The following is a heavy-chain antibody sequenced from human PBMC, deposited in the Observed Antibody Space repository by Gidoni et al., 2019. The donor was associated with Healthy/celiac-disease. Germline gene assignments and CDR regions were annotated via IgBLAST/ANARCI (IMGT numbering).Heavy chain of an antibody. CDR2: ISSSSSTI. Sequence: EVQLVESGGGLVQPGGSLRLSCAASGFTFSSYSMNWVRQAPGKGLEWVSYISSSSSTIYYADSVKGRFTISRDNAKNSLYLQMNSLRAEDTAVYYCARDNGFYYDSSGFDYWGQGTLVTVSS. D-gene: IGHD3-22*01. J-gene: IGHJ4*02. CDR1: GFTFSSYS. CDR3: ARDNGFYYDSSGFDY. V-gene: IGHV3-48*01.